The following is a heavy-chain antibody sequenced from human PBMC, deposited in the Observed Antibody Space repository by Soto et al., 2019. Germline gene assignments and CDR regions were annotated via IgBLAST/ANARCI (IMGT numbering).Heavy chain of an antibody. D-gene: IGHD4-17*01. J-gene: IGHJ6*03. CDR2: IKSKTDGGTT. V-gene: IGHV3-15*01. CDR3: TTDLGGSGDYGDYERDYYYYYYMDV. Sequence: GGSLRLSCAASGFTFSNAWMSWVRQAPGKGLEWVGRIKSKTDGGTTDYAAPVKGRFTISRDDSKNTLYLQMNSLKTEDTAVYYCTTDLGGSGDYGDYERDYYYYYYMDVWGKGTTVTVSS. CDR1: GFTFSNAW.